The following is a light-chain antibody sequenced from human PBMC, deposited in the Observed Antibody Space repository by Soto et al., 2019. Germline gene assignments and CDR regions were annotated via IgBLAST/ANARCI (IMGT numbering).Light chain of an antibody. CDR3: QQNYSPPPIT. Sequence: DIPMTQSPSSLSASVGDRVTITCRASQNIANYLNWYQRRPGKAPKLLIYAASSLHIGVPSRFSGGGFGTDFTLTISSLQTEDFATYYCQQNYSPPPITFGQGTRLEIK. CDR1: QNIANY. CDR2: AAS. J-gene: IGKJ5*01. V-gene: IGKV1-39*01.